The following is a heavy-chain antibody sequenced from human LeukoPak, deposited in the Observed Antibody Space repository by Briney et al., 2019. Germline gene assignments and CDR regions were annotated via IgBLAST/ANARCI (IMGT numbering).Heavy chain of an antibody. Sequence: TSQTLSLTCTVSGGSISSGGYYWSWIRQHPGKGLEWIGYIYYSGSTNYNPSLKSRVTISVDTSKNQFSLKLSSVTAADTAVYYCARSVELRDDAFDIWGQGTMVTVSS. D-gene: IGHD1-1*01. CDR1: GGSISSGGYY. CDR3: ARSVELRDDAFDI. CDR2: IYYSGST. V-gene: IGHV4-61*08. J-gene: IGHJ3*02.